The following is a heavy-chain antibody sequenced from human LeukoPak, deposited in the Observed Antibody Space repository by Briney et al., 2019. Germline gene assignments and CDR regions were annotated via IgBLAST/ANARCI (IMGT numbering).Heavy chain of an antibody. D-gene: IGHD2-2*01. J-gene: IGHJ4*02. CDR3: ARDLTLVPAAMYY. V-gene: IGHV3-30*04. CDR2: ISYDGSNK. Sequence: PGGPLRLSCAASGFTFSSYAMHWVRQAPGKGLEWVAVISYDGSNKYYADSVKGRFTISRDNSKNTLYLQMNSLRAEDTAVYYCARDLTLVPAAMYYWGQGTLVTVSS. CDR1: GFTFSSYA.